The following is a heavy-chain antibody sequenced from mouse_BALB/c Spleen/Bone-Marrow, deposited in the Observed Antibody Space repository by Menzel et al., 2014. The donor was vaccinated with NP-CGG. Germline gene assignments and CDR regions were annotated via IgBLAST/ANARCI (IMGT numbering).Heavy chain of an antibody. Sequence: EVKLVESGGGLVQPGGSLKLSCAASGFDFSRYWMSWVRPAPGKGLQWIGEINPESNTISYTPSLKDKFIISRDNAKNTLYLQMSKVRSEDTALYCCARLGYYGWFAYWGRGTLVTVSA. J-gene: IGHJ3*01. CDR2: INPESNTI. CDR1: GFDFSRYW. V-gene: IGHV4-1*02. CDR3: ARLGYYGWFAY. D-gene: IGHD2-3*01.